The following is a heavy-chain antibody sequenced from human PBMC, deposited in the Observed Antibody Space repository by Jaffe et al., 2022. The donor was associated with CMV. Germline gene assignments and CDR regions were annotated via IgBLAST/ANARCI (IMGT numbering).Heavy chain of an antibody. D-gene: IGHD4-17*01. J-gene: IGHJ1*01. CDR3: ASYGDYYGAYFQH. Sequence: QVQLVQSGAEVKKPGSSVKVSCKASGGTFSSYAISWVRQAPGQGLEWMGRIIPILGIANYAQKFQGRVTITADKSTSTAYMELSSLRSEDTAVYYCASYGDYYGAYFQHWGQGTLVTVSS. CDR1: GGTFSSYA. V-gene: IGHV1-69*09. CDR2: IIPILGIA.